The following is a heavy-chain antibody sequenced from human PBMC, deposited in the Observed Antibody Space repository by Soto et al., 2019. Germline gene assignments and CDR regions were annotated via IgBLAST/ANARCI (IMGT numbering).Heavy chain of an antibody. CDR3: ARANRVTPDY. V-gene: IGHV1-46*01. J-gene: IGHJ4*02. CDR2: INPIGGDT. Sequence: ASVKVSCKASGYSFTGYFMFWVRQAPGQGLEWMGIINPIGGDTNYAQKFQGRVTMTRDTSTSTVYMELSSLRSEDTAVYYCARANRVTPDYWGQGTLVTAPQ. D-gene: IGHD5-18*01. CDR1: GYSFTGYF.